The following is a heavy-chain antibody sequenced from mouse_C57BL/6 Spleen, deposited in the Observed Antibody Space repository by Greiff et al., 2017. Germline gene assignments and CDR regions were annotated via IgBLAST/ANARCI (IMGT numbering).Heavy chain of an antibody. V-gene: IGHV7-1*01. CDR3: AREPGRGYFDY. Sequence: EVKLVESGGGLVQSGRSLRLSFATSGFTFRDFYMEWVRQAPGTGLEWIAASRNKANDYTTDYSASVKGRFIVSRDTSQTTLYLHMYSLSAEDTAIYYCAREPGRGYFDYWGQGTTLTVAS. CDR2: SRNKANDYTT. J-gene: IGHJ2*01. CDR1: GFTFRDFY.